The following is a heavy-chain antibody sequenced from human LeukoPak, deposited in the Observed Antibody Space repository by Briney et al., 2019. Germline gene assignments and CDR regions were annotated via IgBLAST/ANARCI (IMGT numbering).Heavy chain of an antibody. J-gene: IGHJ4*02. CDR3: ARDLHYYGSGSYLFPLGY. CDR2: ISSSSSYI. Sequence: KPGGSLRLSCAASGFTFSSYSMNWVCQAPGKGLEWVSSISSSSSYIYYADSVKGRFTISRDNAKNSLYLQMNSLRAEDTAVYYCARDLHYYGSGSYLFPLGYWGQGTLVTVSS. V-gene: IGHV3-21*01. CDR1: GFTFSSYS. D-gene: IGHD3-10*01.